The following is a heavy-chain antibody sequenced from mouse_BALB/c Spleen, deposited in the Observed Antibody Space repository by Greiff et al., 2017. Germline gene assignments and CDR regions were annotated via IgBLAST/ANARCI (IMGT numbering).Heavy chain of an antibody. CDR3: ARDGYYGNLYAMDY. J-gene: IGHJ4*01. CDR2: ISYDGSN. Sequence: ESGPGLVKPSQSLSLTCSVTGYSITSGYYWNWIRQFPGNKLEWMGYISYDGSNNYNPSLKNRISITRDTSKNQFFLKLNSVTTEDTATYYCARDGYYGNLYAMDYWGQGTSVTVSS. V-gene: IGHV3-6*02. D-gene: IGHD2-1*01. CDR1: GYSITSGYY.